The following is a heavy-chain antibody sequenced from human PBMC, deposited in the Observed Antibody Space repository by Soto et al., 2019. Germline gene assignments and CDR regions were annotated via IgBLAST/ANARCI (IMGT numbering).Heavy chain of an antibody. J-gene: IGHJ6*03. CDR2: IIPIFGTA. CDR1: GGTFSSYA. V-gene: IGHV1-69*13. D-gene: IGHD3-22*01. Sequence: SVKVSCKASGGTFSSYAISWVRQAPGQGLEWMGGIIPIFGTANYTQKNQFSLQLSSVSVADTAFYYCAGGGSIVVATRRLMDVWGKGTTVTVSS. CDR3: MDV.